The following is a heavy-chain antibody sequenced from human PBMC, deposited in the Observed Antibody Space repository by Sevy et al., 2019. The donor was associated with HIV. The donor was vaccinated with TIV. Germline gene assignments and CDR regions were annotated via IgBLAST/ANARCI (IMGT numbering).Heavy chain of an antibody. J-gene: IGHJ4*02. CDR3: ARDYRYDFHGSGRHYFDY. Sequence: SETLSLTCTVSGGSISSYYWSWIRQPAGKGLEWIGRIYPGGNSNYNPSLKSRVTMSVDTSKNQFSLRLSSVTAADTAVYYCARDYRYDFHGSGRHYFDYCGQGTLVTVSS. D-gene: IGHD3-10*01. CDR1: GGSISSYY. CDR2: IYPGGNS. V-gene: IGHV4-4*07.